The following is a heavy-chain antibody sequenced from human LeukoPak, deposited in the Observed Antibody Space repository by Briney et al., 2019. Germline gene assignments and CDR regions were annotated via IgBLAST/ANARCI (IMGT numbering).Heavy chain of an antibody. V-gene: IGHV4-39*01. CDR1: GGSISSSSYY. CDR2: IYYSGST. D-gene: IGHD6-13*01. Sequence: SETLSLTCTVSGGSISSSSYYWGWIRQPPGKGLEWIGSIYYSGSTYYNPSLKSRVTISVDTSKNQFSLKLSSVTAADTAVYYCARVVPYSSSWRDHPLFDPWGQGTLVTVSS. J-gene: IGHJ5*02. CDR3: ARVVPYSSSWRDHPLFDP.